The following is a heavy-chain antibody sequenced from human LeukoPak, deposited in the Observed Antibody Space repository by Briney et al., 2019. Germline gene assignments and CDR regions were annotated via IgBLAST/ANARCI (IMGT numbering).Heavy chain of an antibody. Sequence: GGSLRLSCAASGFTFSSYAMSWVRQAPGKGLEWVSAISGSGGSTYYADSVKGRFTITRDNSKSTLYLQMNSLRAEDAAVYYCAKTIVPTRNYDYYYGMDVWGQGTTVTVSS. CDR2: ISGSGGST. D-gene: IGHD1-14*01. V-gene: IGHV3-23*01. J-gene: IGHJ6*02. CDR3: AKTIVPTRNYDYYYGMDV. CDR1: GFTFSSYA.